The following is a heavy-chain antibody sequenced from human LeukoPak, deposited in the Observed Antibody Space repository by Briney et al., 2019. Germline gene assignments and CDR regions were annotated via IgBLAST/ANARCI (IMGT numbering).Heavy chain of an antibody. J-gene: IGHJ6*02. V-gene: IGHV1-2*02. CDR3: AREQSPTEGMDV. D-gene: IGHD4-17*01. Sequence: ASVKVSFKASGYTFTGYYMHWVRQAPGQGLEWMGWINPNSGGTNYAQKFQGRVTMTRDTSISTAYMELSRLRSDDTAVYYCAREQSPTEGMDVWGQGTTVTVSS. CDR1: GYTFTGYY. CDR2: INPNSGGT.